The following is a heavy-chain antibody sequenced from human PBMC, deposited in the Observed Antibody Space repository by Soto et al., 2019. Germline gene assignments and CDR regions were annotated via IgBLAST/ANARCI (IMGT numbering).Heavy chain of an antibody. J-gene: IGHJ4*02. CDR1: GFSLTTNGVG. Sequence: QITLKESGPTLVKPTQTLTLTCTVSGFSLTTNGVGVGWFRQPPGKALEWLALIYRDDDKRYRPSLKTRVTITKDNTKNQVALTMTNMDPVDTATYYCAHTVARGAYWETFNYWGQGTLVTVSS. CDR2: IYRDDDK. CDR3: AHTVARGAYWETFNY. V-gene: IGHV2-5*02. D-gene: IGHD1-26*01.